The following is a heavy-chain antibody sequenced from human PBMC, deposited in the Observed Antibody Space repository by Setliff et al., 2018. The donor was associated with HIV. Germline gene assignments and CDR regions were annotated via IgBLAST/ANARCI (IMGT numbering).Heavy chain of an antibody. CDR3: ARELSITTVFDI. CDR2: IIPIFGTA. D-gene: IGHD3-3*01. V-gene: IGHV1-69*06. CDR1: GGTFSSYA. Sequence: SVKVSCKASGGTFSSYAISWVRQAPGQGLEWMGGIIPIFGTANYAQKFQGRVTITADKSTSTAYMELSSLRSEDTAVYYCARELSITTVFDIWGQGTMVTVSS. J-gene: IGHJ3*02.